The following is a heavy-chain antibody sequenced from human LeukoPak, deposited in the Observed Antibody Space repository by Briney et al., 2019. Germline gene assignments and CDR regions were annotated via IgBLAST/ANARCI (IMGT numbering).Heavy chain of an antibody. V-gene: IGHV4-31*03. D-gene: IGHD6-19*01. CDR2: IYYSGST. Sequence: SETLSLTCTVSGGSISSGGYYWSWIRQHPGKGLAWIGYIYYSGSTYYNPSLKSRVTISVDKSKNQFSLNVISVTAADTAVYYCARETVATAKWGSGWHTWFDPWGQGALVTVSS. CDR1: GGSISSGGYY. J-gene: IGHJ5*02. CDR3: ARETVATAKWGSGWHTWFDP.